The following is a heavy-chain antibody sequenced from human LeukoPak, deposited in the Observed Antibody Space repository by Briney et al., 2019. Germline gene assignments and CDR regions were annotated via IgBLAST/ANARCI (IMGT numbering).Heavy chain of an antibody. D-gene: IGHD4-23*01. V-gene: IGHV1-69*13. CDR1: GGTFSSYA. J-gene: IGHJ4*02. CDR3: ARGTGVRYYGGNSEFDY. Sequence: SVKVSCKASGGTFSSYAISWVRQAPGQGLEWMGGIIPIFGTANYAQKFQGRVTITADESTSTAYMELSSLRSEDTAVYYCARGTGVRYYGGNSEFDYWGQGTLVTVSS. CDR2: IIPIFGTA.